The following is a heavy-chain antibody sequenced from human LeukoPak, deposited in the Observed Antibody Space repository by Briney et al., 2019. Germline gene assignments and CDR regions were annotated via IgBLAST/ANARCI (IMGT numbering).Heavy chain of an antibody. CDR3: ARGYTYFAN. J-gene: IGHJ4*02. D-gene: IGHD3-16*02. V-gene: IGHV3-30*02. CDR2: IRYDGADE. Sequence: GGSLRLSCAASGFTFRNYGMHWVRQAPGRGLEWVTFIRYDGADEYYADSVKGRFTISRDDSKNTVFLQMNTLRVEDTAVYYCARGYTYFANWGQGTLVTVFS. CDR1: GFTFRNYG.